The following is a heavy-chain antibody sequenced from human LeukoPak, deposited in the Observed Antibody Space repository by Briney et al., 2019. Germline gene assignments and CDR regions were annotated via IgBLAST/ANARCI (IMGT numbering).Heavy chain of an antibody. CDR2: ISYDGSNK. J-gene: IGHJ5*02. Sequence: PGRSLRLSCAASGFTFSSYSMHWVRQAPGKGLEWVAVISYDGSNKYYADSVKGRFTISRDNSKNTLYLQMNSLRAEDTAVYYCERPLQPYCSGGSCYSNWFDPWGQGTLVTVSS. CDR1: GFTFSSYS. D-gene: IGHD2-15*01. V-gene: IGHV3-30*04. CDR3: ERPLQPYCSGGSCYSNWFDP.